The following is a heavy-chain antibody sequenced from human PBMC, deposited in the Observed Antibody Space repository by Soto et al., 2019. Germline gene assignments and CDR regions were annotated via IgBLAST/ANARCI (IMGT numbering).Heavy chain of an antibody. J-gene: IGHJ5*02. D-gene: IGHD1-26*01. CDR2: ISSSSSTI. CDR1: GFTFSSYS. V-gene: IGHV3-48*01. CDR3: VREEGLLNWFDP. Sequence: EVPLVESGGGLVQPGGSLRLSCAASGFTFSSYSMNWVRQAPGKGLEWVSYISSSSSTIYYADSVKGRFTISRDNAKTSLYLQMNSLRAEDTAVYYCVREEGLLNWFDPWGQGTLVTVSS.